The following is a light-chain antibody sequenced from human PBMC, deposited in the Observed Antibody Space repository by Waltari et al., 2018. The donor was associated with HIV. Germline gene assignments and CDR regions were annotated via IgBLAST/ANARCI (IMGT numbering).Light chain of an antibody. V-gene: IGLV1-44*01. J-gene: IGLJ2*01. CDR3: AAWDDSLSGLV. CDR1: SSNIGTYP. CDR2: SSN. Sequence: QSVLTQPPSASGTPGQRVTISCSGGSSNIGTYPVDCYQQVPGAAPKLLICSSNQRPSGVPDRFSGSKSGASASLAISGLQSEDEADYYCAAWDDSLSGLVFGGGTKLTVL.